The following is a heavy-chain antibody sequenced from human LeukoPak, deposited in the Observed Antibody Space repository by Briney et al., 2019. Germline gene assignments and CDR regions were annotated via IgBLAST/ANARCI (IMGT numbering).Heavy chain of an antibody. CDR1: GGSISSSNW. CDR3: ARRKVPYYYDSSGYYWRWGPYFDY. V-gene: IGHV4-4*02. D-gene: IGHD3-22*01. Sequence: PSGTLSLACAVSGGSISSSNWWNWVRQPPGKGLEWIGEIYHSGRTNYNPSLKSRVTISVDKSKNQFSLKLSSVTAADTAVYYCARRKVPYYYDSSGYYWRWGPYFDYWGQGTLVTVSS. CDR2: IYHSGRT. J-gene: IGHJ4*02.